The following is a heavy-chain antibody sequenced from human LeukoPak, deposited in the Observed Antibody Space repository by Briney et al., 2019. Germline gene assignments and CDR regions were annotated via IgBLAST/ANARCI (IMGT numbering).Heavy chain of an antibody. CDR1: GFTFSFYE. CDR2: ISNSGSTI. J-gene: IGHJ4*02. D-gene: IGHD1-26*01. Sequence: GGSLRLCCAASGFTFSFYEMNWVRQAPGKGLEWVSYISNSGSTIYYADSVKGRFTISRDNTKNSLYLQMNSLRPEDTAVYYCAREATNLDYWGQGTLVTVSS. V-gene: IGHV3-48*03. CDR3: AREATNLDY.